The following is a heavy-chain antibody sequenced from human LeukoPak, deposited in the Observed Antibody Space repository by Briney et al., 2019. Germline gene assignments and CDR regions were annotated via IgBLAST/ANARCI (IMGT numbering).Heavy chain of an antibody. D-gene: IGHD5-18*01. CDR1: GGSISSGGYS. CDR3: VTFPGYSYGYGN. J-gene: IGHJ4*02. CDR2: IYYSGST. Sequence: KPSETLSLTCAVSGGSISSGGYSWSWIRQPPGKGLEWIGYIYYSGSTYYNPSLKSRVTISVDTSKNQFSLKLSSVTAADTAIYYCVTFPGYSYGYGNWGQGTLVTVSS. V-gene: IGHV4-30-4*07.